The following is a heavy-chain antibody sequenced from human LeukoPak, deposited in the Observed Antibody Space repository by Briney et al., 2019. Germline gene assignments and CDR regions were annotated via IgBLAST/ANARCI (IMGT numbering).Heavy chain of an antibody. Sequence: GRSPRPSCPASGSTVGDYWMSWVRQAPREGRGWVANINGDGSVDAYADSLKGRLTVSRDTAKNSLYLQMTRLRAEETAFYYCVINCGFYRLDYWGQGTLVTVSS. CDR1: GSTVGDYW. J-gene: IGHJ4*02. CDR2: INGDGSVD. V-gene: IGHV3-7*01. D-gene: IGHD2-21*01. CDR3: VINCGFYRLDY.